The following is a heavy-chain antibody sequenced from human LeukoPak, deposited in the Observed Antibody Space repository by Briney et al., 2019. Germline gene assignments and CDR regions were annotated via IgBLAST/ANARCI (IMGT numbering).Heavy chain of an antibody. CDR2: ISSSGSNI. CDR1: GFTFSDYY. CDR3: ARQAIVALTRDDH. Sequence: GGSLRLSCVASGFTFSDYYMSWIRQVPGKGLEWVSYISSSGSNIYYADSVKGRFTISRDNAKNSLYLQLNSLRAEDTAVYYCARQAIVALTRDDHWGQGTLVTVSS. D-gene: IGHD3-22*01. V-gene: IGHV3-11*01. J-gene: IGHJ4*02.